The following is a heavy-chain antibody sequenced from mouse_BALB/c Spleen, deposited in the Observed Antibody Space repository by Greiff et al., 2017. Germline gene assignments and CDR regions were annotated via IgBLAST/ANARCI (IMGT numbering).Heavy chain of an antibody. D-gene: IGHD2-14*01. CDR2: IYPGNSDT. Sequence: EVNLVESGTVLARPGASVKMSCKASGYTFTSYWMHWVKQRPGQGLEWIGAIYPGNSDTSYNQKFKGKAKLTAVTSTSTAYMELSSLTNEDSAVYYCTNEEVRRRDDWGQGTTRTVAS. CDR3: TNEEVRRRDD. V-gene: IGHV1-5*01. J-gene: IGHJ2*01. CDR1: GYTFTSYW.